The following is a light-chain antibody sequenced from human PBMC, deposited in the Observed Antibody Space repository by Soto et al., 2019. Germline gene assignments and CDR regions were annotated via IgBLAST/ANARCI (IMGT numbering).Light chain of an antibody. CDR3: QQYYSYPPT. V-gene: IGKV1-8*01. CDR1: QGITSY. Sequence: AIRMTHSPSSFYASTGARVTITCRASQGITSYLAWYQQKPGKAPKLLIYAASTLQSGVPSRFSGSGSGTDFPLTISCLQSEDFATYYCQQYYSYPPTFGGGTNVEIK. J-gene: IGKJ4*01. CDR2: AAS.